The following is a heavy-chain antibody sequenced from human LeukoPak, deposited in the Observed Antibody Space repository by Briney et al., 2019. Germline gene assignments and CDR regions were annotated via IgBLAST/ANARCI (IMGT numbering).Heavy chain of an antibody. CDR2: ITRSGDST. Sequence: GRSLRLSCAASRFTFTKYTISWGPPAPREGLEWGSAITRSGDSTYYADSVKGRFTIPKDNSKNTLNLQMNSLRAEDTAVYYCAKTVVAAGTNYYHGMDVWGQGTTVTVFS. V-gene: IGHV3-23*01. CDR1: RFTFTKYT. J-gene: IGHJ6*02. D-gene: IGHD2-15*01. CDR3: AKTVVAAGTNYYHGMDV.